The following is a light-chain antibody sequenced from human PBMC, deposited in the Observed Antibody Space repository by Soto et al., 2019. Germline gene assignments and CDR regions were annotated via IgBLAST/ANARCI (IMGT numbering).Light chain of an antibody. CDR3: QQYDKWHRD. Sequence: VMTQSPATLSVSPGERAALSCRASQSVSTNLAWYQQKPGQPPRLLIYFASTRATAVPARFTAGGSGTEFTLTISSLQSADLEVYYSQQYDKWHRDFGKGTKVNIX. CDR2: FAS. V-gene: IGKV3-15*01. CDR1: QSVSTN. J-gene: IGKJ1*01.